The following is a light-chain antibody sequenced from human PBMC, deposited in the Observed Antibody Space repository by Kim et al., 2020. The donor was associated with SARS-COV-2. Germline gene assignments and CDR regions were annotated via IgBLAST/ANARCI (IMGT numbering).Light chain of an antibody. CDR3: SSYTSSTTYV. Sequence: QSITISCTGTNSDVGGYNHVSWYQQHPGKAPKLMVYDVSQRPSGVSNRFSGSKSGNTASLTISGLQAEDEADYYCSSYTSSTTYVFGSGTQLTVL. CDR1: NSDVGGYNH. CDR2: DVS. J-gene: IGLJ1*01. V-gene: IGLV2-14*03.